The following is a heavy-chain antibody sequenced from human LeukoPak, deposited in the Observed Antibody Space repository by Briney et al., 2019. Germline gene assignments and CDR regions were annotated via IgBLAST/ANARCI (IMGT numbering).Heavy chain of an antibody. V-gene: IGHV4-39*01. CDR2: IYYSGST. D-gene: IGHD1-1*01. J-gene: IGHJ6*03. Sequence: SETLSLTCTVSGGSISSSSYYWGWIRQPPGMGLEWIGSIYYSGSTYYNPSLKSRVTISVDTSKNQFSLKLSSVTAADTAVYYCARSQPYYYYMDVWGKGTTVTVSS. CDR3: ARSQPYYYYMDV. CDR1: GGSISSSSYY.